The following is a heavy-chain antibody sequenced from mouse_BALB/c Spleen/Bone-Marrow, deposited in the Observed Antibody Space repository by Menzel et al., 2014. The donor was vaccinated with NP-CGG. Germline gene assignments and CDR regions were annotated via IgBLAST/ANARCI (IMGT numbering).Heavy chain of an antibody. D-gene: IGHD4-1*01. CDR3: ARSRTGTYFDY. V-gene: IGHV1-7*01. CDR2: INPSTGYT. J-gene: IGHJ2*01. Sequence: QVQLQQSGADLAKPGASVKMSCKASGYTFTSYWMHWVKQRPGQGLEWIGYINPSTGYTEYNQKFKDKDTLTAEKSSSTAYMQLSSLTSEDSAVYYCARSRTGTYFDYWGQGTTLTVSS. CDR1: GYTFTSYW.